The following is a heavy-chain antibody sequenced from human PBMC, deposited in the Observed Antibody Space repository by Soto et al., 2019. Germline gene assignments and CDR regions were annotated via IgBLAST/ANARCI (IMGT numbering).Heavy chain of an antibody. J-gene: IGHJ6*02. CDR2: INAGNGNT. CDR1: GYTFTSYA. V-gene: IGHV1-3*01. Sequence: ASVKVSCKASGYTFTSYAMHWVRQAPGQRLEWMGWINAGNGNTKYSQKFQGRVTITRDTSASTAYMELSSLRSDDTAVYYCARDVAGAVSTVYYHYGMDFWGPGTTVTLSS. D-gene: IGHD6-19*01. CDR3: ARDVAGAVSTVYYHYGMDF.